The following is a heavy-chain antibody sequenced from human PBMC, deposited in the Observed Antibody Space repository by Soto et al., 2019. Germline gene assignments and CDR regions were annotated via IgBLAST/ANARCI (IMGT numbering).Heavy chain of an antibody. V-gene: IGHV4-39*01. CDR1: GASISSSRSY. Sequence: QLQLHQSGPGLVKPSENLSLTCTVSGASISSSRSYWGWVRQPPGKGLEWIVSFYYTGGTYSTYYNPSLKGGVTISVDTSKSQFSLNLRSVTAADTAVYYCASPRQGNYDFLSGYYALDYWGQGTLVTVSS. J-gene: IGHJ4*02. D-gene: IGHD3-3*01. CDR2: FYYTGGT. CDR3: ASPRQGNYDFLSGYYALDY.